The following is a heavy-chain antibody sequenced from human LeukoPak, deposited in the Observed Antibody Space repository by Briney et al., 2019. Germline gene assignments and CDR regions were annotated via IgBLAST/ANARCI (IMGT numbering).Heavy chain of an antibody. Sequence: PGGSLRLSCAASGFTFSSYAMSWVRQAPGKGLEWVSAISGSGGSTYYADSVKGRFTISRDNSKNTLYLQMNSLRAEDTAVYYCAKVSSGYSSSWRYFDYWGQGTLVTVSS. CDR3: AKVSSGYSSSWRYFDY. J-gene: IGHJ4*02. CDR1: GFTFSSYA. CDR2: ISGSGGST. D-gene: IGHD6-13*01. V-gene: IGHV3-23*01.